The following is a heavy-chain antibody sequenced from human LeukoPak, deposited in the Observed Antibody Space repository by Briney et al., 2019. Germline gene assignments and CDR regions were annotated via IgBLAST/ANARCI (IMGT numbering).Heavy chain of an antibody. CDR2: ISYDGSNK. D-gene: IGHD3-22*01. CDR3: ASIYDSSGYEFDY. V-gene: IGHV3-30-3*01. CDR1: GFTFSSYA. J-gene: IGHJ4*02. Sequence: PGGSLRLSCAASGFTFSSYAMHRVRQAPGKGLEWWAVISYDGSNKYYADSVKGRFTISRYNSKNTLYLQMNSLRAEDTAVYYCASIYDSSGYEFDYWGQGTLVTVSS.